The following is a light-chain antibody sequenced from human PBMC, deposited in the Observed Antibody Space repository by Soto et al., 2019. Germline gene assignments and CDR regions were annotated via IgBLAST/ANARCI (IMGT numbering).Light chain of an antibody. CDR3: SSYAGSNNFPYV. CDR2: EVS. Sequence: QSALTQPPSAFGSPGHSVTISCTGTSSDVGGYNFVSWYQQHPGKAPKLMIYEVSKRPSGVPDHFSGSKSGNTASLTVSGLQAEDEADYYCSSYAGSNNFPYVFGTGTKVTV. CDR1: SSDVGGYNF. J-gene: IGLJ1*01. V-gene: IGLV2-8*01.